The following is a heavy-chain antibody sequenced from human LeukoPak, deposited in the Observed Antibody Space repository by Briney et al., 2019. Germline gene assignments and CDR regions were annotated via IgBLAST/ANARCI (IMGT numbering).Heavy chain of an antibody. CDR1: GFTFSSYS. Sequence: KTGGSLRLSCAASGFTFSSYSMNWVRQAPGKGLEWVSSISSSSSYIYYADSVKGRFTISRDNAKNSLYLQMNSLRAEDTAVYYCARDLVVGATKVDYWGQGTLVTVSS. CDR2: ISSSSSYI. D-gene: IGHD1-26*01. J-gene: IGHJ4*02. CDR3: ARDLVVGATKVDY. V-gene: IGHV3-21*01.